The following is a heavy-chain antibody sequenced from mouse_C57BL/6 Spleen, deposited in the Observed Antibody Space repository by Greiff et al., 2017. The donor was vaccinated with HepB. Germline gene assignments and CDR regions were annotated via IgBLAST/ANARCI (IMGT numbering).Heavy chain of an antibody. CDR3: ARHGGLRHAMDY. Sequence: QVQLKQSGPGLVAPSQSLSITCTVSGFSLTSYGVHWVRQPPGKGLEWLVVIWSDGSTTYNSALKSRLSISKDNSKSQVFLKMNSLQTDDTAMYYCARHGGLRHAMDYWGQGTSVTVSS. J-gene: IGHJ4*01. D-gene: IGHD2-4*01. CDR1: GFSLTSYG. CDR2: IWSDGST. V-gene: IGHV2-6-1*01.